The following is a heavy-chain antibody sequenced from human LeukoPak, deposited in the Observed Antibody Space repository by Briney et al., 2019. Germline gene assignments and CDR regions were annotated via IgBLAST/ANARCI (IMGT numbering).Heavy chain of an antibody. Sequence: GGSLRLSCAASGFTFSSYWMHWVRQAPGKGLVWVSRINSDGSSATYADSVKGRFTISRDNAKNALYLQMNSLRAEDTAVYYCAPTRGSSSWPFDYWGQGTLVTVSS. D-gene: IGHD6-13*01. CDR1: GFTFSSYW. V-gene: IGHV3-74*01. J-gene: IGHJ4*02. CDR3: APTRGSSSWPFDY. CDR2: INSDGSSA.